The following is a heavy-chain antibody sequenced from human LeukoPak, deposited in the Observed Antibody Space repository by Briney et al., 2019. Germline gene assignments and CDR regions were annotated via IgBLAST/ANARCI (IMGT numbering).Heavy chain of an antibody. V-gene: IGHV4-59*01. Sequence: PSETLSLTCTVSGASISSYFWSWMRQPPGKGLEWIGYIYYSGSTKYNPSLKSRVTISVDTSKNQFSLELSSVTAADTAVYYCARVVDHGYSDYWGLGTLVTVSS. CDR1: GASISSYF. CDR2: IYYSGST. D-gene: IGHD5-24*01. CDR3: ARVVDHGYSDY. J-gene: IGHJ4*02.